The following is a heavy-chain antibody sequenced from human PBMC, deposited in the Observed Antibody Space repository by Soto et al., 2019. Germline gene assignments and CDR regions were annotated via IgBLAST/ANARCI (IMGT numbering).Heavy chain of an antibody. V-gene: IGHV1-24*01. Sequence: ASVKVSCKVSGYTLTELSMHWVRQAPGKGLEWMGGFDPEDGETSYAQKFQGRVTMPEVTSTHPAYMELTSLTSEDTAVYYCATYGSGSYFHNSYYYYGMDVWRQGTTVTVSS. CDR3: ATYGSGSYFHNSYYYYGMDV. D-gene: IGHD3-10*01. J-gene: IGHJ6*02. CDR2: FDPEDGET. CDR1: GYTLTELS.